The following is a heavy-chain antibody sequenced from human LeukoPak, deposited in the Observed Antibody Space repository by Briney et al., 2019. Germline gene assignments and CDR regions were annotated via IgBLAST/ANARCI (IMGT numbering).Heavy chain of an antibody. CDR1: GGSVTSGNYY. J-gene: IGHJ4*02. Sequence: SQTLSLTXTVSGGSVTSGNYYWNWIRQPAGKGLEWIGRIYTNGGASYNPSLKSRVTISIDASKNQFSLKLSSVTAADSAVYYCAREPPGYWGRGILVTVSS. V-gene: IGHV4-61*02. CDR2: IYTNGGA. CDR3: AREPPGY.